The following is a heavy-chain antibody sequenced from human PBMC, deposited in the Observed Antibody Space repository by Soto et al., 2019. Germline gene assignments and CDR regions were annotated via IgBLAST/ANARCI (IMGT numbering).Heavy chain of an antibody. CDR3: ARSRVNYYDISGYYPLDY. D-gene: IGHD3-22*01. V-gene: IGHV3-53*01. J-gene: IGHJ4*02. CDR2: IYSGGST. CDR1: GFTVSSNY. Sequence: PGGSLRLSCAASGFTVSSNYMSWVRQAPGKGLEWVSVIYSGGSTYYADSVKGRFTISRDNSKNTLYPQMNSLRAEDTAVYYCARSRVNYYDISGYYPLDYWGQGTLVTVSS.